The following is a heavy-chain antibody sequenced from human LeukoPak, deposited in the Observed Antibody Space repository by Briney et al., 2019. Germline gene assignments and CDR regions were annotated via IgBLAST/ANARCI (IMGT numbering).Heavy chain of an antibody. V-gene: IGHV4-31*03. CDR1: GGSISSGGYY. CDR2: IYYSGST. CDR3: ARDSSLYGDYSASDAFDI. D-gene: IGHD4-17*01. Sequence: SETLFLTCTVSGGSISSGGYYWSWIRQHPGKGLEWIGYIYYSGSTYYNPSLKSRVTISVDTSKNQFSLKLSSVTAADTAVYYCARDSSLYGDYSASDAFDIWGQGTMVTVCS. J-gene: IGHJ3*02.